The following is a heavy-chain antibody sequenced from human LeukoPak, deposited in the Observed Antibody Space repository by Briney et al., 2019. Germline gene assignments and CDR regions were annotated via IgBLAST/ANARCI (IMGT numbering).Heavy chain of an antibody. J-gene: IGHJ4*02. CDR1: GFTFSSYA. CDR2: ISGSGGST. D-gene: IGHD5-12*01. V-gene: IGHV3-23*01. Sequence: GGSLRLSCAASGFTFSSYAMSWARQAPGKGLEWVSAISGSGGSTYYADSVKGRFTISRDNSKNTLYLQMNSLRAEDTAVYYCALIVATMGNFDYWGQGTLVTVSS. CDR3: ALIVATMGNFDY.